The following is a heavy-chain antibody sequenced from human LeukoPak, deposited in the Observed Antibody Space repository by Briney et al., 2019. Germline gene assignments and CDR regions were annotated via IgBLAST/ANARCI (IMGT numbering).Heavy chain of an antibody. V-gene: IGHV4-59*01. J-gene: IGHJ4*02. CDR2: MYNRGGT. Sequence: PSETLSLTCTVSGDSISNYYWSWIRQSPGKELEWIGYMYNRGGTIYNPSLKSQVTISTDTSKNQFSLRLTSVTAADTAVYYCARAEKAVTGTLDYWGQGTLITVSS. D-gene: IGHD6-19*01. CDR1: GDSISNYY. CDR3: ARAEKAVTGTLDY.